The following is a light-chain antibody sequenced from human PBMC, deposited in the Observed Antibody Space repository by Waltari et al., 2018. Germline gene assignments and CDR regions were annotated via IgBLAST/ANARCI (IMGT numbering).Light chain of an antibody. CDR3: QQRSNWLFT. J-gene: IGKJ3*01. CDR2: DAS. CDR1: QSVSRY. Sequence: ETVLTQSPATLSLSPGERATLSCRASQSVSRYLAWYQQKPGQAPRLLMYDASNRATGIPARCSGSGSGTDFTLTISSLEPEDFAVYYCQQRSNWLFTFGPGTKVDIK. V-gene: IGKV3-11*01.